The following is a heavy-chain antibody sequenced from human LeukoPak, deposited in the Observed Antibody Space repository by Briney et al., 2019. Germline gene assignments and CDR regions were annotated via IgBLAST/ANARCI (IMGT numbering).Heavy chain of an antibody. D-gene: IGHD3-22*01. V-gene: IGHV3-48*03. CDR3: ASGYYYDSSGYFDY. CDR1: GFTFSSSG. Sequence: GGSLRLSCAASGFTFSSSGMHWVRQAPGKGLEWVSYISSSGSTIYYADSVKGRFTISRDNAKNSLYLQMNSLRAEDTAVYYCASGYYYDSSGYFDYWGQGTLVTVSS. J-gene: IGHJ4*02. CDR2: ISSSGSTI.